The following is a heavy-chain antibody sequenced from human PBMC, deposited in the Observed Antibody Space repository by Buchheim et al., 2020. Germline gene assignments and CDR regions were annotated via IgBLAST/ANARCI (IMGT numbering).Heavy chain of an antibody. V-gene: IGHV3-74*01. CDR2: INPDGSNT. CDR3: TRSANFFRGMDV. J-gene: IGHJ6*02. CDR1: GFTFSSDW. Sequence: EERLVESGGGLGQPGGSLRLSCAASGFTFSSDWMHWVRQAPGKGLVWVSRINPDGSNTTYADSVTGRFTIYSDNGRNKLYLQMNSLRGEDTAIYYCTRSANFFRGMDVWGQGTT. D-gene: IGHD2-15*01.